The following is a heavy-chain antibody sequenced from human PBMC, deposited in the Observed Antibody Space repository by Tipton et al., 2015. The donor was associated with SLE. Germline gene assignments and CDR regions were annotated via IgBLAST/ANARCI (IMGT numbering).Heavy chain of an antibody. CDR3: ARGPSNDDYVWGNYRPLHYFDY. Sequence: QLVQSGAEVKKPGSSVKISCKAYGGTFDKYVIGWVRQAPGQGLEWMGGSIPIFGTTNYAQKFQGRVTISLDELTTTASMELSSLRSDDTAVYYCARGPSNDDYVWGNYRPLHYFDYCGQGTLVTVSS. J-gene: IGHJ4*02. CDR2: SIPIFGTT. CDR1: GGTFDKYV. V-gene: IGHV1-69*01. D-gene: IGHD3-16*02.